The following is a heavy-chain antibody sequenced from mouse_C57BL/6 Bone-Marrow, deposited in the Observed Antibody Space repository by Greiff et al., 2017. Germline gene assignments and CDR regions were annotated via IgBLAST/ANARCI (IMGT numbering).Heavy chain of an antibody. CDR3: ARQGDYYGSSYYWYFDV. CDR1: GFTFSSYG. CDR2: ISSGGSYT. D-gene: IGHD1-1*01. J-gene: IGHJ1*03. Sequence: EVKLVESGGDLVKPGGSLKLSCAASGFTFSSYGMSWVRQTPDKRLEWVATISSGGSYTYSPDSVKGRFTISRDNAKNTLYLQMSSLKSEDTAMYYCARQGDYYGSSYYWYFDVWGTGTTVTVSS. V-gene: IGHV5-6*01.